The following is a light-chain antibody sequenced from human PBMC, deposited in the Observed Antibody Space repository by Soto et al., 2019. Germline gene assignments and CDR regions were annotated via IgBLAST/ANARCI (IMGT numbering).Light chain of an antibody. CDR3: CSYTTTAI. CDR1: ISDVGAYNL. J-gene: IGLJ2*01. CDR2: EGS. V-gene: IGLV2-23*01. Sequence: QSALTQPASMSGSPGQSITISCNETISDVGAYNLVSWYQHHPGRAPKLLIYEGSKRPSGVSNRFSGSKSGNTASLTISGLQAEDEADYYCCSYTTTAIFGGGTQLTVL.